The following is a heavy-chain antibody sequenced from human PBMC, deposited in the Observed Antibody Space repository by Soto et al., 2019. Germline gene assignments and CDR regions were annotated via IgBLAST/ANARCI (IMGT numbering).Heavy chain of an antibody. J-gene: IGHJ6*02. V-gene: IGHV4-59*08. D-gene: IGHD3-10*01. CDR2: IDNGGGT. CDR1: SDSRSSHK. CDR3: VRQGFGVLHGLVDV. Sequence: QVQLQESGPGLVKPSETLSLTCTVSSDSRSSHKWSWIRQPPGKGLEWIGYIDNGGGTSYNPSLMSRVTSSVDTSTLQFTLKLSSVTAADTAVYYCVRQGFGVLHGLVDVWGQGTMVTVSS.